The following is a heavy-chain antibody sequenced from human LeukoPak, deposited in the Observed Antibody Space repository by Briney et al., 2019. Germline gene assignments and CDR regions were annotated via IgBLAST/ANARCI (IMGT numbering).Heavy chain of an antibody. J-gene: IGHJ6*03. D-gene: IGHD3/OR15-3a*01. CDR1: GGSIFTDDIY. CDR2: IYYSGST. Sequence: SETLSLTCTVSGGSIFTDDIYWSWIRQPPGRGLEWIGYIYYSGSTYYNPSLKSRVTILLDTSENHFSLKLTSCARQHGGTFGRLHYDYFHMDVWGEGTTVTVSS. V-gene: IGHV4-30-4*02. CDR3: LHYDYFHMDV.